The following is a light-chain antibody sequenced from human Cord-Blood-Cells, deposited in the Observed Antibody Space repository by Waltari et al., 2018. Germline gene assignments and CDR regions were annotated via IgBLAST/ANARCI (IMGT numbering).Light chain of an antibody. V-gene: IGKV3-20*01. CDR2: GAS. CDR3: QQYGSSPLT. Sequence: EIVLTQSPGTLSLSPGDRATLSCRASPSVSSSYLAWYQQKPGQAPRLLIYGASSRATGIPDRFSGSGSGTDFTLTISRLEPEDFAVYYCQQYGSSPLTFGGGTKVEIK. CDR1: PSVSSSY. J-gene: IGKJ4*01.